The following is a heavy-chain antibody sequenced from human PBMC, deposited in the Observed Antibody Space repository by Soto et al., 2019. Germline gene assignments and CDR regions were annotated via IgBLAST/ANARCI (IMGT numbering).Heavy chain of an antibody. V-gene: IGHV1-69*13. CDR2: IIPIFGTA. CDR1: GGTFSSYA. J-gene: IGHJ6*02. Sequence: GASVKVSCKASGGTFSSYAISWVRQAPGQGLEWMGGIIPIFGTANYAQKFQGRVTITADESTSTAYMELSSLRSEDTAVYYCARDSVVPAAYYYYGMDVWGQGTTVTVSS. CDR3: ARDSVVPAAYYYYGMDV. D-gene: IGHD2-2*01.